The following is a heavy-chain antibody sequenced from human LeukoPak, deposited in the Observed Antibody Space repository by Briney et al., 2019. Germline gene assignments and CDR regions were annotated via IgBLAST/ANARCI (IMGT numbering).Heavy chain of an antibody. D-gene: IGHD6-19*01. Sequence: GGSLRLSCAASGFTFSSYAMSWVRQAPGKGLEWVSAISGSGGSTYYADSVKGRFTISRDNSKNTLYLQMNSLRAEDTAVYYCVRKGAVPILYYFGYWGQGTLVTVSS. CDR3: VRKGAVPILYYFGY. V-gene: IGHV3-23*01. CDR2: ISGSGGST. CDR1: GFTFSSYA. J-gene: IGHJ4*02.